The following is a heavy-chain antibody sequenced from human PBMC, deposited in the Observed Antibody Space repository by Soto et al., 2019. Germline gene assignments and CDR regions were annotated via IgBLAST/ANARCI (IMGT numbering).Heavy chain of an antibody. D-gene: IGHD3-22*01. CDR2: IIPVFDTV. CDR1: GGLFSSYA. J-gene: IGHJ4*02. V-gene: IGHV1-69*01. Sequence: QAQLVQSGAEVKKSGSSVKVSCKDTGGLFSSYAVSWVLQAPGQGLEWMGGIIPVFDTVYYAQKFQGRVTSTDDESTNTAYMELSSLRSEDTAMYYFARGGSGYVWFNEFWGQGTLVTVSS. CDR3: ARGGSGYVWFNEF.